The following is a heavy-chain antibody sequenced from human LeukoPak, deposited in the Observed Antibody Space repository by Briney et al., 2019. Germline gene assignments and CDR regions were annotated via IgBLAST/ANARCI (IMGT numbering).Heavy chain of an antibody. J-gene: IGHJ4*02. CDR3: ARWGSTSCYDY. CDR1: GFMFSTYA. Sequence: PGGSLRLSCAASGFMFSTYAMHWVSQAPGKGLEYVSAISTNGDSTYYADSVKGRFTISRNNSKNTLFLQMGSLRADDMAVYYCARWGSTSCYDYWGQGTLVTVSS. V-gene: IGHV3-64*02. CDR2: ISTNGDST. D-gene: IGHD2-2*01.